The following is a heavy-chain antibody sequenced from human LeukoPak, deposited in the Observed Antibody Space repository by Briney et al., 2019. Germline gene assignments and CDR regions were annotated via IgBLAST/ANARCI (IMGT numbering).Heavy chain of an antibody. D-gene: IGHD3-9*01. CDR1: GFTFSSYA. V-gene: IGHV3-23*01. CDR2: ISGSGGST. CDR3: ATPHHALRYFLGSVSWDC. J-gene: IGHJ4*02. Sequence: GGSLRLSCAVSGFTFSSYAMSWVRQAPGKGLEWVSAISGSGGSTYYADSVKGRFTISRDNSKNTLYLQMNSLRAEDTAVYYCATPHHALRYFLGSVSWDCWGQGTLVTVSS.